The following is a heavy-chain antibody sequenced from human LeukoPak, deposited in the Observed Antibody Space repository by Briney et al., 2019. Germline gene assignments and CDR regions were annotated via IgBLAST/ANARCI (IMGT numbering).Heavy chain of an antibody. CDR1: GYPINNAYY. J-gene: IGHJ6*03. D-gene: IGHD4-17*01. CDR2: LYHPDST. CDR3: ARHYDSYFYYYLDL. V-gene: IGHV4-38-2*01. Sequence: SETLSLTCAVSGYPINNAYYWVWIWQPPGKGLEWIWSLYHPDSTYYNPSLKSRVTMSVDTSRNQFSLKLSFVTAADTAVYYCARHYDSYFYYYLDLWGTGTTVTVSS.